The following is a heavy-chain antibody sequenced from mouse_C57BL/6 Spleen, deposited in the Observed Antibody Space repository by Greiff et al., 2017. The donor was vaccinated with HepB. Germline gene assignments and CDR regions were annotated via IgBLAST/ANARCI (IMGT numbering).Heavy chain of an antibody. CDR3: ARGVVALYYYAMDY. J-gene: IGHJ4*01. V-gene: IGHV1-18*01. D-gene: IGHD1-1*01. CDR2: INPNNGGT. CDR1: GYTFTDYN. Sequence: EVQLQQSGPELVKPGASVKIPCKASGYTFTDYNMDWVKQSHGKSLEWIGDINPNNGGTIYNQKFKGKATLTVDKSSSTAYMELRSLTSEDTAVYYCARGVVALYYYAMDYWGQGTSVTVSS.